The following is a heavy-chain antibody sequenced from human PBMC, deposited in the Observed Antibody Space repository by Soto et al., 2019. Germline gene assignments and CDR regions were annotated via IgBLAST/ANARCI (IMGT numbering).Heavy chain of an antibody. CDR1: GDSISSCGYY. D-gene: IGHD4-4*01. V-gene: IGHV4-31*03. CDR2: IYYSGST. J-gene: IGHJ5*02. CDR3: AREKTIVHWFDP. Sequence: SETLSLTCTVSGDSISSCGYYWSWIRQHPGKGLEWIGYIYYSGSTYYNPPLKSRVTISVDTSKNQFSLKLTSVTAADTAVYYCAREKTIVHWFDPWGQGTLVTVSS.